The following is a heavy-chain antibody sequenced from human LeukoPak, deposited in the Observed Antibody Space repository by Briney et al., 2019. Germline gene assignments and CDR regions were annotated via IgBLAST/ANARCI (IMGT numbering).Heavy chain of an antibody. Sequence: ASVKVSCKASGYTFTSYDINWVRQAPGQGLEWMGWMNPNSGNTGYAQKFQGRVTMTRNTSISTAYMELSSLRSEDTAVYYCARGHLAAYADAFDIWGQGTMVTVSS. CDR2: MNPNSGNT. V-gene: IGHV1-8*01. D-gene: IGHD6-25*01. CDR3: ARGHLAAYADAFDI. CDR1: GYTFTSYD. J-gene: IGHJ3*02.